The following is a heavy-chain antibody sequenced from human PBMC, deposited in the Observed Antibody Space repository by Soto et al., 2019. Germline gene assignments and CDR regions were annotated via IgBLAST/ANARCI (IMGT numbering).Heavy chain of an antibody. J-gene: IGHJ6*02. D-gene: IGHD5-12*01. Sequence: QVQLQESGPGLVKPSQTLSLTCTVSGGSISSGDYYWSWIRQPPGKGLEWIADIYYSGRTYYNPSLKSRMTNAVDTSKNQFSLKLSSVTAADTAVYYCARDGGGYSGYDPAPYYYGMDVWGQGTTVTVSS. CDR2: IYYSGRT. CDR3: ARDGGGYSGYDPAPYYYGMDV. CDR1: GGSISSGDYY. V-gene: IGHV4-30-4*01.